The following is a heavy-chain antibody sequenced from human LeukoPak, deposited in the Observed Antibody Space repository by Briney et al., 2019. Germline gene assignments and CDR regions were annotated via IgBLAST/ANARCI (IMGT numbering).Heavy chain of an antibody. CDR3: AGVVAKGGFDY. CDR1: GFTFSSYA. J-gene: IGHJ4*02. D-gene: IGHD3-22*01. V-gene: IGHV3-23*01. CDR2: ISGSGGST. Sequence: GGSLRLSFAASGFTFSSYAMSWVRQAPGKGLEWVSAISGSGGSTYYADSVKGRFTISRDNAKNSLYLQMNSLRAEDTAVYYCAGVVAKGGFDYWGQGTLVTVSS.